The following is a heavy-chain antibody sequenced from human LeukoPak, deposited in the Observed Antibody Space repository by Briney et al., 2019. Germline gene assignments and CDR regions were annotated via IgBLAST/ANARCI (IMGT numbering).Heavy chain of an antibody. D-gene: IGHD2-15*01. Sequence: SETLSLTCTVSGGSISSYYWSWIRQPAGKGLEWIGRIYTSGSTNYNPSLKSRVTMSVDTSKNQFSLKLSSVTAADTAVYYCARNPYYCSGGSCYVYGTLFDPWGQGTLVTVSS. CDR3: ARNPYYCSGGSCYVYGTLFDP. V-gene: IGHV4-4*07. CDR2: IYTSGST. J-gene: IGHJ5*02. CDR1: GGSISSYY.